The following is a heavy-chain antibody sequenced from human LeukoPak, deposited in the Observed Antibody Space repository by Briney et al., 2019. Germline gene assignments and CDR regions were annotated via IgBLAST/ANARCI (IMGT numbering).Heavy chain of an antibody. D-gene: IGHD3-16*01. CDR1: GFTLSAYY. CDR3: ARDLRGYDYVWGSSTVDY. Sequence: GGSLRLSCAASGFTLSAYYMSWIRHAPGKGLEGVSYIDSSGSTIYYADSVKVRFTISRYNAKNSLYLQMNSLGAEDTAVYYCARDLRGYDYVWGSSTVDYWGQGTLVTVSS. V-gene: IGHV3-11*04. J-gene: IGHJ4*02. CDR2: IDSSGSTI.